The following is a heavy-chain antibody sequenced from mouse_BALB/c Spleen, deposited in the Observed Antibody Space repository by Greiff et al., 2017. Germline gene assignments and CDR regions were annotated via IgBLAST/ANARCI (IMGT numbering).Heavy chain of an antibody. CDR1: GFTFSSFG. CDR3: ARSKGHFDV. J-gene: IGHJ1*01. CDR2: ISSGSSTI. Sequence: EVQRVESGGGLVQPGGSRKLSCAASGFTFSSFGMHWVRQAPEKGLEWVAYISSGSSTIYYADTVKGRFTISRDNPKNTLFLQMTSLRSEDTAMYYCARSKGHFDVWGAGTTVTVSS. V-gene: IGHV5-17*02.